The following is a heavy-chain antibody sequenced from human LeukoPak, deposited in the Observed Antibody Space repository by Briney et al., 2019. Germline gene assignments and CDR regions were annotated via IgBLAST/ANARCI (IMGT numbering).Heavy chain of an antibody. CDR2: ISPNSDNI. CDR1: GFSFRDRY. CDR3: VRETGWLFDF. V-gene: IGHV3-11*04. J-gene: IGHJ4*02. D-gene: IGHD5-12*01. Sequence: PGGSLRLSCAATGFSFRDRYMSWIRQAPGKGMEWVAYISPNSDNIHYADSVKGRFTISRDNAKNSLFLQVNSLRAEDTAVYYCVRETGWLFDFWGQGTLVIVPS.